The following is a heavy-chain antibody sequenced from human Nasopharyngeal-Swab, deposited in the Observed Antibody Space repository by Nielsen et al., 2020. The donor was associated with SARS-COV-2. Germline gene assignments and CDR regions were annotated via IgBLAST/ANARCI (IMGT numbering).Heavy chain of an antibody. CDR2: IYSGGST. CDR3: ARDRHYYDTSGYYLGGFDY. V-gene: IGHV3-53*01. D-gene: IGHD3-22*01. Sequence: GGSLRLSCAASGFAVSSNYMSWVRQAPGKGLEWVSVIYSGGSTYYADSVKGRFTISRDNSKNTLYLQMNSLRAEDTAVYYRARDRHYYDTSGYYLGGFDYWGQGTLVTVSS. CDR1: GFAVSSNY. J-gene: IGHJ4*02.